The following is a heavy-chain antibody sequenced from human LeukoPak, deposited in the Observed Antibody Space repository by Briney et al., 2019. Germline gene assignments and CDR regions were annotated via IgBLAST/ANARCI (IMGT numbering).Heavy chain of an antibody. CDR1: GFTFSSYG. Sequence: GGSLRLSCAASGFTFSSYGMHWVRQAPGKGLEWVAFIRYDGSNKYYADSVKGRFTISRDNSKNTLYLQMNSLRAEDTAVYYCAKDSSTVTTNSYYYGMDVWGQGTTVTVSS. D-gene: IGHD4-17*01. CDR3: AKDSSTVTTNSYYYGMDV. J-gene: IGHJ6*02. V-gene: IGHV3-30*02. CDR2: IRYDGSNK.